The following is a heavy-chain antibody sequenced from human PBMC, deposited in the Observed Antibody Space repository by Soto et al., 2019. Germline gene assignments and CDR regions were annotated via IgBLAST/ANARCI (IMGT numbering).Heavy chain of an antibody. CDR2: IIPIFGTA. CDR3: ARTRVKSGMAGAGRECFQH. CDR1: GGTFSSYA. J-gene: IGHJ1*01. Sequence: QVQLVQSGAEVKKPGSSVKVSCKASGGTFSSYAISWVRQAPGQGLEWMGGIIPIFGTANYAQKFQGRVKLTLDESSRTAYMEPSSLRSEERAVYYCARTRVKSGMAGAGRECFQHRGQGTLVTVSS. D-gene: IGHD6-19*01. V-gene: IGHV1-69*05.